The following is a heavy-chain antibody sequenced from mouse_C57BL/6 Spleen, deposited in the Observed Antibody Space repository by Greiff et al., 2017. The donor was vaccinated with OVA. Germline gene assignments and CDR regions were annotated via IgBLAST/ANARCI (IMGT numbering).Heavy chain of an antibody. CDR2: ISSGSSTI. Sequence: EVKVVESGGGLVKPGGSLKLSCAASGFTFSDYGMHWVRQAPEKGLEWVAYISSGSSTIYYADTVKGRFTISRDNAKNTLFLQMTSLRSEDTAMYYCATSYDLYWYFDVWGTGTTVTVSS. V-gene: IGHV5-17*01. CDR3: ATSYDLYWYFDV. D-gene: IGHD2-3*01. J-gene: IGHJ1*03. CDR1: GFTFSDYG.